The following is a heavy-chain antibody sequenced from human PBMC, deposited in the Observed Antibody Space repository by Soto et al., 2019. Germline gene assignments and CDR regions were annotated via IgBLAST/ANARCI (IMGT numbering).Heavy chain of an antibody. J-gene: IGHJ4*02. CDR1: GVSISSGVYS. V-gene: IGHV4-30-2*01. D-gene: IGHD2-2*01. CDR3: ARVPAD. Sequence: QLQLQESGSGLVKPSQPLSLTCAVSGVSISSGVYSWSWIRQPPWKGLEWIGYMYLSGSTYYNPSLKSRVTISIDRSKKQFSLKLSCVTAADTAVDYCARVPADWGQGILVTVYS. CDR2: MYLSGST.